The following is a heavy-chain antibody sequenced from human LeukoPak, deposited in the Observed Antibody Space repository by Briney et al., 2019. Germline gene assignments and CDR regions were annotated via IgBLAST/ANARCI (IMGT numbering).Heavy chain of an antibody. V-gene: IGHV4-30-2*01. CDR1: GGSISSGGYS. CDR3: ASNVRRAAFDI. Sequence: SETLSLTCSVSGGSISSGGYSWSWIRQPPGKGLEWIGYIYHSGSTYYNPSLKSRVTISVDRSKNQFSLKLSSVTAADTAVYYCASNVRRAAFDIWGQGTMVTVSS. CDR2: IYHSGST. J-gene: IGHJ3*02.